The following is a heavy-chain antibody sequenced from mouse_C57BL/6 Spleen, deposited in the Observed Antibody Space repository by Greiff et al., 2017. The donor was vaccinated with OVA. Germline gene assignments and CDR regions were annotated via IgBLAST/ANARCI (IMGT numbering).Heavy chain of an antibody. CDR3: ARGRITTVQYYFDY. CDR1: GYAFSSSW. V-gene: IGHV1-82*01. J-gene: IGHJ2*01. Sequence: QVQLQQSGPELVKPGASVKISCKASGYAFSSSWMNWVKQRPGKGLEWIGRIYPGDGDTNYNGKFKGKATLTADKSSSTAYMQLSSLTSEDSAVYFCARGRITTVQYYFDYWGQGTTLTVSS. CDR2: IYPGDGDT. D-gene: IGHD1-1*01.